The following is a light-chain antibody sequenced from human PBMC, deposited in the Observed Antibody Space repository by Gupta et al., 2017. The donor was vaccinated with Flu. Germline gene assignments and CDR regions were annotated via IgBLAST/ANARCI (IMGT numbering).Light chain of an antibody. J-gene: IGLJ2*01. CDR2: KDS. CDR1: TLGDNF. CDR3: QAGDRGTVV. V-gene: IGLV3-1*01. Sequence: SFDLTQPPSVSVDPGPPATITCSGDTLGDNFASWYQHRPGQSLLLIIYKDSKRPAGIPDRCSGANSGNTATLTVSGTKAMDEDDYYCQAGDRGTVVFGGGTRLTVL.